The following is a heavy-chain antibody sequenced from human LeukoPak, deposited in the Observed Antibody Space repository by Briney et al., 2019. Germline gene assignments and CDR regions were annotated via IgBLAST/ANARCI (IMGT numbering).Heavy chain of an antibody. CDR1: GFTFSSYA. J-gene: IGHJ4*02. Sequence: GASLRLSCAASGFTFSSYAVSWVRQAPRKGLEWVSTIGGSGISTYYADSVKGRFTISRDNSKNTLCVQMNSLRAEDTALYYCARGYSIGWYNSFEYWGQGTLVTVSS. D-gene: IGHD6-19*01. V-gene: IGHV3-23*01. CDR2: IGGSGIST. CDR3: ARGYSIGWYNSFEY.